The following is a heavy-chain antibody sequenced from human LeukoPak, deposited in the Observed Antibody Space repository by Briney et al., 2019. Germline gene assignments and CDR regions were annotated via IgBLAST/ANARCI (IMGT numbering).Heavy chain of an antibody. CDR3: AKDRYDFWSGSYWYYYYYGMDV. J-gene: IGHJ6*02. V-gene: IGHV3-23*01. CDR2: ITTGDGNT. D-gene: IGHD3-3*01. Sequence: PGGSLRLSCTASGFTFSSYTMTWVRQAPGKGLKWVSTITTGDGNTYYADSVKGRFTVSRDNSKNTLYLQMNSLRAEDTAVYYCAKDRYDFWSGSYWYYYYYGMDVWGQGTTVTVSS. CDR1: GFTFSSYT.